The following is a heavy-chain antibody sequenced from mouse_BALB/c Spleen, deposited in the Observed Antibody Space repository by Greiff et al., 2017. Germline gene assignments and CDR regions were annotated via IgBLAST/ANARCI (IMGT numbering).Heavy chain of an antibody. D-gene: IGHD1-1*01. CDR2: IRSKSNNYAT. J-gene: IGHJ4*01. CDR3: VRGGPTGGAMDY. CDR1: GFTFNTYA. V-gene: IGHV10-1*02. Sequence: EVKLMESGGGLVQPKGSLKLSCAASGFTFNTYAMNWVRQAPGKGLEWVARIRSKSNNYATYYADSVKDRFTISRDDSQSMLYLQMNNLKTEDTAMYYCVRGGPTGGAMDYWGQGTSVTVSS.